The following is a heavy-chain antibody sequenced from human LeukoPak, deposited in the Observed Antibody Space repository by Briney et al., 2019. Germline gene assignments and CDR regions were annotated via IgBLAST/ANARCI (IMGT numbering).Heavy chain of an antibody. CDR3: ARAVSRLQQLVLDY. D-gene: IGHD6-13*01. J-gene: IGHJ4*02. CDR1: RYIFTDYY. CDR2: INPNSGGT. Sequence: ASVKVSCKASRYIFTDYYMHWVRQAPGQELGWMGRINPNSGGTNYAQKFQGRVTVTRDTSISTAYMELSRPRSDDTAVYYCARAVSRLQQLVLDYWGQGTLVTVSS. V-gene: IGHV1/OR15-1*04.